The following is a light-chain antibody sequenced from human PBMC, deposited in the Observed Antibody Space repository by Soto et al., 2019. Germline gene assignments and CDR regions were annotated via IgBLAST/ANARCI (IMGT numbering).Light chain of an antibody. CDR3: QQRSSSIT. CDR2: DAS. V-gene: IGKV3-11*01. Sequence: IVLTQSPTTLSLWPGETAVLSCRASQSISSSLSWYQQRPGQAPRLLIYDASNRAPGIPARFSGSGSGTVFTLTISSLEPEDLARSSCQQRSSSITFGQGTRLEIE. J-gene: IGKJ5*01. CDR1: QSISSS.